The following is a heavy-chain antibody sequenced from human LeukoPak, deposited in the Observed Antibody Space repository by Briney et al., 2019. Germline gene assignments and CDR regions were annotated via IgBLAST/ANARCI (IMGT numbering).Heavy chain of an antibody. CDR2: ISSSGGST. Sequence: GGSVRLSCAASGFTFSSYAMSWVRQAPGKGLEWVSAISSSGGSTYYADSVKGRFTISRDNSKNTLYLQMNSLRAEDTAVYYCAKTKGDYEYWSGYYKYYFDYWGHGILVTVS. CDR3: AKTKGDYEYWSGYYKYYFDY. CDR1: GFTFSSYA. D-gene: IGHD3-3*01. J-gene: IGHJ4*01. V-gene: IGHV3-23*01.